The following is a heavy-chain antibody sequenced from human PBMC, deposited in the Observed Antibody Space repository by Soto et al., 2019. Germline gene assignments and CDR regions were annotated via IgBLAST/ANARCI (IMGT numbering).Heavy chain of an antibody. CDR1: GFTFSSYG. CDR3: AREKYYYDSSGYYGPIFYYGMDV. Sequence: GGSLRLSCAASGFTFSSYGMHWVRQAPGKGLEWVAVIWYDGSNKYYADSVKGRFTTSRDNSKNTLYLQMNSLRAEDTAVYYCAREKYYYDSSGYYGPIFYYGMDVWGQGTTVTVSS. J-gene: IGHJ6*02. D-gene: IGHD3-22*01. V-gene: IGHV3-33*01. CDR2: IWYDGSNK.